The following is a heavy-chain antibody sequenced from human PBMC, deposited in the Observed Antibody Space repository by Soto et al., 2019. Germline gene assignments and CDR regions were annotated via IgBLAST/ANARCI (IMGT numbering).Heavy chain of an antibody. Sequence: GGSLRLSCAASGFTFSSYAMSWVRQAPGKGLEWVSAISGSGGSTYYADSVKGRFTIPRDNSKNTLYLQMNSLRAEDTAVYYCAARGASIVATITPSYGMDFWGPGTLVTVSS. CDR1: GFTFSSYA. J-gene: IGHJ4*02. CDR3: AARGASIVATITPSYGMDF. CDR2: ISGSGGST. D-gene: IGHD5-12*01. V-gene: IGHV3-23*01.